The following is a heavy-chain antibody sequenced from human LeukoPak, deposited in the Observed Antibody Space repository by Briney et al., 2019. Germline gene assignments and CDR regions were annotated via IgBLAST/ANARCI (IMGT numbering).Heavy chain of an antibody. D-gene: IGHD3-9*01. CDR2: IYYSGST. J-gene: IGHJ5*02. CDR3: ARGKLYDILTGLNWFDP. CDR1: GGSISSYY. Sequence: SETLSLTCTVSGGSISSYYWSWIRQPPGKGLEWIGYIYYSGSTNYNPSLKSRVTISVDTSKNQFSLKLSSVTAADTAVYYCARGKLYDILTGLNWFDPWGQGTLVTVSS. V-gene: IGHV4-59*12.